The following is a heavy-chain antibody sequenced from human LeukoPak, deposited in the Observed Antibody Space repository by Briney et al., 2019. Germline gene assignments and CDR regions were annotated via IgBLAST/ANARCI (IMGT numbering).Heavy chain of an antibody. D-gene: IGHD3-22*01. Sequence: GGSLRLSCAASGFTFSSYAMNWVRQAPGKGLEWVSGISDSGGSTYYADSVKGRFTISRDNSKNTLYLQMNSLRAEDTAVYYCAKDPPYYYDSSGYGGGAFDIWGQGTMVTVSS. CDR2: ISDSGGST. CDR1: GFTFSSYA. J-gene: IGHJ3*02. V-gene: IGHV3-23*01. CDR3: AKDPPYYYDSSGYGGGAFDI.